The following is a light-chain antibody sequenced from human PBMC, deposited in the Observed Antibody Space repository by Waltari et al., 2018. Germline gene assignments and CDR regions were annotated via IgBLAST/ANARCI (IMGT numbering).Light chain of an antibody. CDR1: SSNIGAGYD. J-gene: IGLJ3*02. Sequence: QRVTISCTGSSSNIGAGYDVHWYQDLPGTATKLLIYANTNRPSGVPDRFSGSKSGTSASLAITGLQAEDEADYYCLSYDSSLSGWVFGGGTKLTVL. CDR2: ANT. CDR3: LSYDSSLSGWV. V-gene: IGLV1-40*01.